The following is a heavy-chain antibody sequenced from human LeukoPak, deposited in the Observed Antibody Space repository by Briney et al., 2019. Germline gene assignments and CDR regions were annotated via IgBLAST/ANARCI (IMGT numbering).Heavy chain of an antibody. CDR1: GGSISSYY. CDR2: INHSGST. V-gene: IGHV4-34*01. J-gene: IGHJ6*02. CDR3: ARNGWSIAAPQTKFYYYYGMDV. D-gene: IGHD6-6*01. Sequence: SSETLSLTCTVSGGSISSYYWSWVRQPPGKGLEWIGEINHSGSTNYNPSLKSRVTISVDTSKNQFSLKLSSVTAADTAVYYCARNGWSIAAPQTKFYYYYGMDVWGQGTTVTVSS.